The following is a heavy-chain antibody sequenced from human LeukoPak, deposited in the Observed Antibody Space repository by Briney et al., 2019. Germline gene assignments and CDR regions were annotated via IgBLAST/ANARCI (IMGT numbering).Heavy chain of an antibody. V-gene: IGHV3-21*01. D-gene: IGHD2-21*02. Sequence: GGSLRLSCAASGFTFSTYIMNWVRQAPGKGLEWVSSISSSSYIYYADSVKGRFTISRDNAKNSLYLQMNSLRAEDTAVYYCARACGGDCYLSDYWGQGTLVTVSS. J-gene: IGHJ4*02. CDR1: GFTFSTYI. CDR3: ARACGGDCYLSDY. CDR2: ISSSSYI.